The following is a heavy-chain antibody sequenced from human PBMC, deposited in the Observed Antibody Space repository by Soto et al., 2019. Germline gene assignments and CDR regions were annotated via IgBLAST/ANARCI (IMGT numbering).Heavy chain of an antibody. CDR3: FGDPNTVMYV. J-gene: IGHJ6*02. D-gene: IGHD4-17*01. Sequence: QLQLQESGPGLVKPSETLSLTCTVSGGSISSHSYYWGWIRQPPGKGLEWIGSIHNSGSSSYNPSLKSRVTISVDTSKNQISLKLNSVTAADTAVYDCFGDPNTVMYVWGQGTTITVSS. V-gene: IGHV4-39*01. CDR2: IHNSGSS. CDR1: GGSISSHSYY.